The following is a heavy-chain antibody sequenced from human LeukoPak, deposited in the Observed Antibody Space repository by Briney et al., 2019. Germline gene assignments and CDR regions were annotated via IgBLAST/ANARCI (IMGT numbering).Heavy chain of an antibody. Sequence: SETLSLTCTVSGGSISSSSYYWGWIRQPPGKGLEWIGSIYYSGSTYYNPSLKSRVTISVDKSKNQFSLNVSSVTAADTAVYYCARAEVVGAHLRSGYFQHWGQGTLVIVSS. D-gene: IGHD1-26*01. CDR2: IYYSGST. V-gene: IGHV4-39*07. CDR3: ARAEVVGAHLRSGYFQH. J-gene: IGHJ1*01. CDR1: GGSISSSSYY.